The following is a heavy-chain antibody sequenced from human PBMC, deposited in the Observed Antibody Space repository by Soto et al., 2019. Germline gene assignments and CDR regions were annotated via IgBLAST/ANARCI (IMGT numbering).Heavy chain of an antibody. CDR3: ARDLYYSSGRYFDHDAFDI. V-gene: IGHV1-18*01. CDR1: GYNFTSYG. D-gene: IGHD6-19*01. CDR2: ISPHNDRT. J-gene: IGHJ3*02. Sequence: ASVKVSCKASGYNFTSYGISWVRQAPGQGLEWMGWISPHNDRTKYARRFQDRVTMTTETPTSTVYMELGSLRSDDTAVYYCARDLYYSSGRYFDHDAFDIWGQGTVVTVSS.